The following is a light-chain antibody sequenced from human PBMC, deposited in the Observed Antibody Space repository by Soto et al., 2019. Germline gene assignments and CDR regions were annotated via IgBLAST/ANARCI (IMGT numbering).Light chain of an antibody. Sequence: EIVMTQSPATLSVFPGERVTLSCRASQSVSSNLAWYQQKPGQAPRLLIYAASTRATCIPARFSGGGSGTEFILTISSLQSEDFAVYFCQQYNDWPLTFGGGTKVEIK. CDR2: AAS. V-gene: IGKV3-15*01. J-gene: IGKJ4*01. CDR1: QSVSSN. CDR3: QQYNDWPLT.